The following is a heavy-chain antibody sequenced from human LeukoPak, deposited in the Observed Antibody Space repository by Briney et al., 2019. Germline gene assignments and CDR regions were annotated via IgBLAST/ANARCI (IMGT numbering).Heavy chain of an antibody. Sequence: GRSLRLSCAASGFTFSSYGMHWVRQAPGKGLEWVAVISYDGSNKYYADSVKGRFTISRDNSKNTLYLQMNSLRAEDTAVYYCAKDGTVAYASYYYYGMDVWGQGTTVTVSS. CDR3: AKDGTVAYASYYYYGMDV. CDR1: GFTFSSYG. J-gene: IGHJ6*02. CDR2: ISYDGSNK. D-gene: IGHD4-23*01. V-gene: IGHV3-30*18.